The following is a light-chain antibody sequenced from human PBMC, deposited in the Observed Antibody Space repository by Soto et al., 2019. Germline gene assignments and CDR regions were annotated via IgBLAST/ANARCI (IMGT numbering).Light chain of an antibody. CDR1: QNINTW. CDR2: KAS. J-gene: IGKJ2*01. V-gene: IGKV1-5*03. Sequence: DIQMTQSPSTLSAPVGDRVTITCRASQNINTWLAWYQQKPGKAPKLLIYKASTLESGVPSRFSGSGSGTEFTLTISNLQPDDFATYSCQQYNSFSPFTFGQGTKLEIK. CDR3: QQYNSFSPFT.